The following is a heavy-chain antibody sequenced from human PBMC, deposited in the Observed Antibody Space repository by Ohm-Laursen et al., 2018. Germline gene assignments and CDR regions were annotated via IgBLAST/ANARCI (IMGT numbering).Heavy chain of an antibody. J-gene: IGHJ6*02. D-gene: IGHD2-2*02. CDR1: GFTFRRDA. V-gene: IGHV3-23*01. CDR2: LSDNGAKT. Sequence: SLRLSCAASGFTFRRDAMSWVRQAPGRGLEWVSSLSDNGAKTYYADSVKGRFTISRDNSKSTLYLQMNSLRAEDTAVYYCARGGGCSSTSCYISLYYYYGMDVWGQGTTVTVSS. CDR3: ARGGGCSSTSCYISLYYYYGMDV.